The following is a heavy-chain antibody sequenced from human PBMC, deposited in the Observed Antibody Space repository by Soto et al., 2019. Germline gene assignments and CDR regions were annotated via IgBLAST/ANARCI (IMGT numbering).Heavy chain of an antibody. CDR1: GFTFSSYG. D-gene: IGHD3-16*02. J-gene: IGHJ4*02. Sequence: QVQLVESGGGVVQPGRSLRLSCAASGFTFSSYGMHWVRQAPGKGLEWVAVIWYDGSNKYYADSVKGRFTISRDNSKNTLYLQMNSLRAEDTAVYYCARVGYDYVWGSYRYPPDYWGQGTLVTVSS. V-gene: IGHV3-33*01. CDR3: ARVGYDYVWGSYRYPPDY. CDR2: IWYDGSNK.